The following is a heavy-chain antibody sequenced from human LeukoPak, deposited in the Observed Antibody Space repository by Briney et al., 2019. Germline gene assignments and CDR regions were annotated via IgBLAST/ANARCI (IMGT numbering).Heavy chain of an antibody. V-gene: IGHV4-31*03. CDR2: IYYSGST. J-gene: IGHJ5*02. CDR3: ARERVPGYCTNGVCYGPNWFDP. Sequence: SQTLSLTCTVSGGSISSGNYYWNWIRQHPGEGLEWIGYIYYSGSTYYNPSLKSRVTISVDTSKNQFSLKLSSVTAADTAVYYCARERVPGYCTNGVCYGPNWFDPWGQGTLVTVSS. CDR1: GGSISSGNYY. D-gene: IGHD2-8*01.